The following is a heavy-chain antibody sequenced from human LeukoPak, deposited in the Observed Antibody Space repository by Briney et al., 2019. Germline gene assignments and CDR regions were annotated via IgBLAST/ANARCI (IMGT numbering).Heavy chain of an antibody. J-gene: IGHJ4*02. Sequence: SETLSLTCALYGGSFSGYYWSWIRQPPGKGLEWIGEINHSGSTNYNPSLKSRVTISVDTSKNQFSLKLSSVTAADTAVYYCAREVAVYYYDSSGYDYWGQGTLVTVSS. CDR1: GGSFSGYY. V-gene: IGHV4-34*01. CDR2: INHSGST. CDR3: AREVAVYYYDSSGYDY. D-gene: IGHD3-22*01.